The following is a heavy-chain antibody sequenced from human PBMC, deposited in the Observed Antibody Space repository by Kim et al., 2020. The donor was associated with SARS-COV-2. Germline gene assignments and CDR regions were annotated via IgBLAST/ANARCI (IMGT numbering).Heavy chain of an antibody. Sequence: GGSLRLSCAASGFTFSSYGMHWVRQAPGKGLEWVAVIWYDGSNKYYADSVKGRFTISRDNSKNTLYLQMNSLRAEDTAVYYCARDHDYGDQGELDYWGQGTLVTVSS. D-gene: IGHD4-17*01. CDR1: GFTFSSYG. V-gene: IGHV3-33*01. CDR3: ARDHDYGDQGELDY. J-gene: IGHJ4*02. CDR2: IWYDGSNK.